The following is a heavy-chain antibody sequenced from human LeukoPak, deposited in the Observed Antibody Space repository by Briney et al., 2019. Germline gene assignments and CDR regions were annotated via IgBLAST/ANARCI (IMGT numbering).Heavy chain of an antibody. CDR2: ISSSSSTI. CDR1: GFTFSSYS. Sequence: PGGSLRLSCAASGFTFSSYSINWVRQAPGKGLEWVSYISSSSSTIYYADSVKGRFTISRDNAKSSLYLQMNSLRVEDTAVYYCARDRPADYWGQGTLVTVSS. J-gene: IGHJ4*02. V-gene: IGHV3-48*04. CDR3: ARDRPADY.